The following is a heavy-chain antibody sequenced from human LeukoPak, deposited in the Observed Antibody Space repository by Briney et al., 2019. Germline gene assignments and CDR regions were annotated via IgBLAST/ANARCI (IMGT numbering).Heavy chain of an antibody. D-gene: IGHD5-12*01. V-gene: IGHV4-59*08. CDR3: ATHGPSRIMATISVIDS. CDR1: AGSISSHY. Sequence: SQSLSLTCTLAAGSISSHYWGWIRQPPGKGLEWIGYIYYSGSTNYNPSLKSRVTISVDTSKNQFSLKLSSVTAADTAVYYCATHGPSRIMATISVIDSWGQGTLVTVSS. J-gene: IGHJ4*02. CDR2: IYYSGST.